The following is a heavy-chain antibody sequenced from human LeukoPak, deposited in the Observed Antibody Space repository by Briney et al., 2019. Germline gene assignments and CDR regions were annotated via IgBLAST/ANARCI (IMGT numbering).Heavy chain of an antibody. D-gene: IGHD3-10*02. J-gene: IGHJ5*02. CDR3: ARVGYYVSGDHASGWFDP. V-gene: IGHV4-38-2*02. Sequence: XETLSLTCTVSSYSISSGYYWGWLRQPPGKGLEWIGSIFHTGRTLYNPSLESRVSISVDTSKNQFSLKLKSMTAVDTAVYYCARVGYYVSGDHASGWFDPWGQGTLVTVSS. CDR2: IFHTGRT. CDR1: SYSISSGYY.